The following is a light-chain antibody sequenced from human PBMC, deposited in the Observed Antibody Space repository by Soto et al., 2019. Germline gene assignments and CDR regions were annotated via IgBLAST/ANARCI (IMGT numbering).Light chain of an antibody. J-gene: IGKJ5*01. CDR3: LQYSSYSSIS. CDR2: KAS. Sequence: DIQMTQSPSTLSASVGDRVTITCRASQSITMWLAWYQQKPGKAPKLLIYKASTLESGVPSRFSGTGSGTDVALTIDSVQPDDFATYYCLQYSSYSSISFGQGTRLEIK. V-gene: IGKV1-5*03. CDR1: QSITMW.